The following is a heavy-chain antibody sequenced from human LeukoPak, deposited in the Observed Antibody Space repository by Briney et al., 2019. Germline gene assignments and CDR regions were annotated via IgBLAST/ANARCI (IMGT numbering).Heavy chain of an antibody. CDR1: GGSISSSSYY. CDR2: IYYSGST. D-gene: IGHD2-8*01. CDR3: ASPLGYCTNGVCYVY. J-gene: IGHJ4*02. Sequence: SETLSLTCTVSGGSISSSSYYWGWIRQPPGKGLEWIGSIYYSGSTYYNPSLKSRVTISADTSKNQFSLKLSSVTADTAVYYCASPLGYCTNGVCYVYWGQGTLVTVSS. V-gene: IGHV4-39*01.